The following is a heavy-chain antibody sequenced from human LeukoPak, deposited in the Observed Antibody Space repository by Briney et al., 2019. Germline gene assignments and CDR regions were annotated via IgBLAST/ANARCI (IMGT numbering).Heavy chain of an antibody. CDR3: STLSSPGTYYYYYDVDV. D-gene: IGHD6-6*01. V-gene: IGHV4-39*01. Sequence: PSETLSLTCTASGGSMGSNIYYWGWIRQPPGGGLEWIGSIHYGGSVYYDPTVKSRVTISVDTARNQFYLKLNSVTAEDTAVYYCSTLSSPGTYYYYYDVDVWGQGTTVTVSS. CDR2: IHYGGSV. CDR1: GGSMGSNIYY. J-gene: IGHJ6*01.